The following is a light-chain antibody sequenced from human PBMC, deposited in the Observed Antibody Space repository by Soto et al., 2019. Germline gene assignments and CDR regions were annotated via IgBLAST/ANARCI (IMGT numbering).Light chain of an antibody. CDR1: QSVSSY. CDR2: DAS. V-gene: IGKV3-11*01. CDR3: QQRTKWPPYT. J-gene: IGKJ2*01. Sequence: EIVLTQSPATLSLSPGERATLSCRASQSVSSYLAWYQQKPGQAPRLLIYDASNRATGIPARFRGSGSGTDFTLTISSLEPEDFAVYYCQQRTKWPPYTFGQGTKLEIK.